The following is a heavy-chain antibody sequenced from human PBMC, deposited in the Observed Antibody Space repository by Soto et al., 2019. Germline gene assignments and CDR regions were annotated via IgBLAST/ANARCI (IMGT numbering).Heavy chain of an antibody. CDR2: MNPNSGNT. V-gene: IGHV1-8*01. CDR3: ARERRSIVASWFDP. J-gene: IGHJ5*02. CDR1: GYTFTSYD. Sequence: QVQLVQSGAEVKKPGASVKVSCKASGYTFTSYDINWVRQATGQGLEWMGWMNPNSGNTAYAQKFHGRVTMTRNTSISTAYMELSSLRYGDTAVSYCARERRSIVASWFDPWGQGTLVTVSS. D-gene: IGHD5-12*01.